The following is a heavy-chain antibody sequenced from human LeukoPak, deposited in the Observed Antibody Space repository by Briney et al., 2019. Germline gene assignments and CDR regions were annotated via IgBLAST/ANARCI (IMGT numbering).Heavy chain of an antibody. D-gene: IGHD3-10*01. V-gene: IGHV4-30-4*01. CDR3: ARDYGPDAFDI. CDR1: GGSISSGDYY. CDR2: IYYSGTT. J-gene: IGHJ3*02. Sequence: PSQTLSLTCTVSGGSISSGDYYWSWVRQPPGTGLEWIGYIYYSGTTYYNPSLKSRVTMSVDTSKNHFSLRLSSVTAADTAVYYCARDYGPDAFDIWGQGTTVTVSS.